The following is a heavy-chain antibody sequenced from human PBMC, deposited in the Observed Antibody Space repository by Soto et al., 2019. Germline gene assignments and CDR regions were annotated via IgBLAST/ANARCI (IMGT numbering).Heavy chain of an antibody. Sequence: SQTLSLTCAISGDSVSSNSAAWNWIRQSPSRGLEWLGRTYYRSKWYNDYAVSVKSRITINPDTSKNQFSLQLNSVTPEDTAVYYCARGVLYRSSSPDAFDIWGQGTMVTVSS. V-gene: IGHV6-1*01. CDR2: TYYRSKWYN. CDR1: GDSVSSNSAA. J-gene: IGHJ3*02. CDR3: ARGVLYRSSSPDAFDI. D-gene: IGHD6-6*01.